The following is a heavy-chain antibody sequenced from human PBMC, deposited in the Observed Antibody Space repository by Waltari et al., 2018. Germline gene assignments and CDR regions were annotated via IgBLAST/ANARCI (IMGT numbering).Heavy chain of an antibody. Sequence: QLQLQESGPGLVKPSETLSLTCTVSGGSISSSSYYWGWIRQPPGKGLEWIGSIYYRGRTYNNPALKSRVTIAVDTAKNQFSRKLSSVTAADTAVYYCARGGGYSGYDYWPYYFDYWGQGTLVTVSS. D-gene: IGHD5-12*01. CDR1: GGSISSSSYY. CDR3: ARGGGYSGYDYWPYYFDY. J-gene: IGHJ4*02. V-gene: IGHV4-39*07. CDR2: IYYRGRT.